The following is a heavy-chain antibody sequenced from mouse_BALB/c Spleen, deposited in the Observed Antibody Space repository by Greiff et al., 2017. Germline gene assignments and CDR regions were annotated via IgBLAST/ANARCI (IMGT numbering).Heavy chain of an antibody. Sequence: EVHLVESGGGLVKPGGSLKLSCAASGFTFSDYYMYWVRQTPEKRLEWVATISDGGSYTYYPDSVKGRFTISRDNAKNNLYLQMSSLKSEDTAMYYCARDRGGGYAMDYWGQGTSVTVSS. J-gene: IGHJ4*01. CDR2: ISDGGSYT. CDR3: ARDRGGGYAMDY. V-gene: IGHV5-4*02. CDR1: GFTFSDYY. D-gene: IGHD3-1*01.